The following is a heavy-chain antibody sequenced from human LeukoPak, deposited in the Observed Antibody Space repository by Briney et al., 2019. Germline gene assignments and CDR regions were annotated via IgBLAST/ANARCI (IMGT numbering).Heavy chain of an antibody. Sequence: GGSLRLSCADSGFTFRNSAMSWVRQAPGKGLEWVSTLSGSGITTYYADSVKGRFTISRDNSKNTLYLQMNSLRAEDTAVSYCAKGIYSSGWSYFDYWGHGTLVTVSS. CDR2: LSGSGITT. J-gene: IGHJ4*01. D-gene: IGHD6-19*01. V-gene: IGHV3-23*01. CDR1: GFTFRNSA. CDR3: AKGIYSSGWSYFDY.